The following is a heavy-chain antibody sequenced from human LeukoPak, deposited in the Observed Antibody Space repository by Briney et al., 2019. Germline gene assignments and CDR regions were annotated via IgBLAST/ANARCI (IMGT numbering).Heavy chain of an antibody. D-gene: IGHD1-26*01. CDR2: ISDSGRDA. CDR3: ATGCVGSPSCFTTGYDH. J-gene: IGHJ4*02. V-gene: IGHV3-23*01. CDR1: GLTFNTYA. Sequence: GGSLRLSCAVSGLTFNTYAMNWVRQAPGKGLEWVSGISDSGRDAYYSDSVKGRFSISRDNSKSTVYLQMNSLRAEDTALYFCATGCVGSPSCFTTGYDHWGQGTLVTVSS.